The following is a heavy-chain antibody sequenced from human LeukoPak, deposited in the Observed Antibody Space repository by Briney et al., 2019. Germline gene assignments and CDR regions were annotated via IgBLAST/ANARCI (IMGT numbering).Heavy chain of an antibody. D-gene: IGHD1-14*01. J-gene: IGHJ4*02. CDR2: IYWDDDK. CDR3: AHRRGGYNWNHGDFDY. Sequence: SGPTLVNPTQALALTCTFSGFSLSTTGVGVGWIRQSPGKAREWLALIYWDDDKRYSPSLKNRLTITKDASKNLVVLTMTNVDPVDTATYYCAHRRGGYNWNHGDFDYWGQGTLVTVSS. V-gene: IGHV2-5*02. CDR1: GFSLSTTGVG.